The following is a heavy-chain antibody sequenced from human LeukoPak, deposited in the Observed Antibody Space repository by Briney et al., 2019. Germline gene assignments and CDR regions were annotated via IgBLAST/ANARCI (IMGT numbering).Heavy chain of an antibody. J-gene: IGHJ4*02. V-gene: IGHV5-51*01. CDR2: IYPGDSDT. D-gene: IGHD3-22*01. CDR1: GYSFTSYW. Sequence: GESLKISCKGSGYSFTSYWIGWVRQMPGKGLEWMGIIYPGDSDTRYSPSFQGQVTIPADKSISTAYLQWSSLKASDTAMYYCARQRRAYYDSSGYDHWGQGTLVTVSS. CDR3: ARQRRAYYDSSGYDH.